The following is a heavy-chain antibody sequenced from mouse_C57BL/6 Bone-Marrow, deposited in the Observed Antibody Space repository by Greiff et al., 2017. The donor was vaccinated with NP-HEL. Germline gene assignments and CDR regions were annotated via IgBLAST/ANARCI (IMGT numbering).Heavy chain of an antibody. Sequence: QVQLQQPGAELVRPGSSVKLSCKASGYTFTSYWMDWVKQRPGQGLEWIGNIYPSDSETHYNQKFKDKATLTVDKSSSTAYMQLSSLTSEDSAVDYCTKRDYGPWFAYWGQGTLVTVSA. CDR2: IYPSDSET. CDR3: TKRDYGPWFAY. CDR1: GYTFTSYW. V-gene: IGHV1-61*01. J-gene: IGHJ3*01. D-gene: IGHD1-1*01.